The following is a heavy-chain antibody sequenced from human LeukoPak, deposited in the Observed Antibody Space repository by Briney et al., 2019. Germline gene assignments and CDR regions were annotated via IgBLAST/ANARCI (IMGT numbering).Heavy chain of an antibody. CDR3: ARDSDYCSGGSCLGY. J-gene: IGHJ4*02. Sequence: PSETLSLTCTVSRGSTSTYYWSWIRQPAGKGLEWIGRIYPSGNTNFNPSLMSRVTMSIDTSKNQFSLKLSSVTAADTAVYYCARDSDYCSGGSCLGYWGQGTLVTVSS. CDR2: IYPSGNT. D-gene: IGHD2-15*01. V-gene: IGHV4-4*07. CDR1: RGSTSTYY.